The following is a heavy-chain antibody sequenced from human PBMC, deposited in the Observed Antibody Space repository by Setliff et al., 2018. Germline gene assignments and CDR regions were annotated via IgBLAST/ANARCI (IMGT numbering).Heavy chain of an antibody. J-gene: IGHJ4*02. D-gene: IGHD2-8*01. V-gene: IGHV1-18*01. CDR1: GYTFNDYG. Sequence: ASVKVSCKTSGYTFNDYGITWVRQVPGQGLGWMGWISSYTGKTYYAEKLQGRVTLTTDTSTSTAYLDLRSLESDDTAVYYCSRLVRFCTKTACQRLSGGEFWGQGTLVTVSS. CDR2: ISSYTGKT. CDR3: SRLVRFCTKTACQRLSGGEF.